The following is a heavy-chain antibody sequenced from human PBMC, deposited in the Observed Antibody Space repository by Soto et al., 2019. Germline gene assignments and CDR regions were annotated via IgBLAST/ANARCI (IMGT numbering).Heavy chain of an antibody. Sequence: QVQLVQSGAEVKKPGSSVKVSCKASGGTFSSYAISWVRQAPGQGLEWMGGIIPIFGTANYAQEFQGRVTITADESTSTAYMELSSLRSEDTAVYYCARASVTTPYYYYYYGMDVWGQGTTVTVSS. V-gene: IGHV1-69*01. CDR2: IIPIFGTA. CDR3: ARASVTTPYYYYYYGMDV. D-gene: IGHD4-4*01. J-gene: IGHJ6*02. CDR1: GGTFSSYA.